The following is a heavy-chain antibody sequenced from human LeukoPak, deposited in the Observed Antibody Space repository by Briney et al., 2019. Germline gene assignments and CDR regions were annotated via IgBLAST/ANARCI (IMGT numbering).Heavy chain of an antibody. V-gene: IGHV1-8*01. Sequence: ASVKVSCKASGYTFTSYDINWVRQVTGQGLEWMGWMNPNSGNTGYAQKFQGRVTMTRNTSISTAYMELSSLRSEDTAVYYCARGPSRDYGSGSSWFDPWGQGTLVTVPS. J-gene: IGHJ5*02. CDR1: GYTFTSYD. D-gene: IGHD3-10*01. CDR2: MNPNSGNT. CDR3: ARGPSRDYGSGSSWFDP.